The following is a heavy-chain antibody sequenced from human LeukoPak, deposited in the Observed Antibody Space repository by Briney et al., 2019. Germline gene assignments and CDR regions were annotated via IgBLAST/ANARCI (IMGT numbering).Heavy chain of an antibody. D-gene: IGHD3-10*01. CDR2: ISGGGGST. CDR3: AKVSSNYYGSGSYQTLDY. CDR1: GFTFSNYA. J-gene: IGHJ4*02. V-gene: IGHV3-23*01. Sequence: GGSLRLSCAASGFTFSNYAMSWVRQAPGKGLEWVSGISGGGGSTYYADSVKGRFTISRDNSKNTLYLQMNSLRAEDTAVYYCAKVSSNYYGSGSYQTLDYWGQGTLVTVSS.